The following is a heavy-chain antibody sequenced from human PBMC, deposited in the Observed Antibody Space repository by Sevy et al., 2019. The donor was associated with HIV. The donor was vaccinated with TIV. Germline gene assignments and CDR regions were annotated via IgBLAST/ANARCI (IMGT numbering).Heavy chain of an antibody. D-gene: IGHD1-26*01. J-gene: IGHJ4*02. CDR2: MYYTGNT. CDR3: VRQIVRDGYDY. V-gene: IGHV4-39*01. Sequence: SETLSLTCTVSGGSISSSNYYWGWIRQPPGKGLEWIGSMYYTGNTYYNPSLKSRVTISVDTSRNHVSLSLTSMTAVDTAVYYCVRQIVRDGYDYWGQGTLVTVSS. CDR1: GGSISSSNYY.